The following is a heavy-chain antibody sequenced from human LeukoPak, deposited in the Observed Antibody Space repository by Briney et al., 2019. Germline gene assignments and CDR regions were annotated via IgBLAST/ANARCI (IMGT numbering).Heavy chain of an antibody. Sequence: PSETLSLTCTVSGVSISSYYWSWIRQPPGKGLEWIGYIYYSGSTNYNPSLKSRVTISVDTSKNQFSLKLSSVTAADTAVYYCASRYYWGQGTLVTVSS. CDR1: GVSISSYY. V-gene: IGHV4-59*08. CDR3: ASRYY. J-gene: IGHJ4*02. CDR2: IYYSGST.